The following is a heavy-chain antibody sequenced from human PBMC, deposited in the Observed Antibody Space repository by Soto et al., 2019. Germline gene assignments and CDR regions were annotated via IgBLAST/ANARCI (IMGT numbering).Heavy chain of an antibody. D-gene: IGHD3-9*01. Sequence: SETLSLTCTVSGGSISSGGYYWSWIRQHPGKGLEWIGYIYYSGSTYYNPSLKSRVTISVDTSKNQFSLKLSSVTAADTAVYYCARVYLDYDILTGYYSYYYMDVWGKGTTVTVSS. J-gene: IGHJ6*03. V-gene: IGHV4-31*03. CDR3: ARVYLDYDILTGYYSYYYMDV. CDR2: IYYSGST. CDR1: GGSISSGGYY.